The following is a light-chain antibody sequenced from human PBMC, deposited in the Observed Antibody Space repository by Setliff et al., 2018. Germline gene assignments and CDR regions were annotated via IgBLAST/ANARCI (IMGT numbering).Light chain of an antibody. V-gene: IGLV2-14*03. CDR1: SSDVGSYDL. CDR2: NVS. Sequence: QSALTQPASVSGSPGQSITISCSGTSSDVGSYDLVSWYQQHPGKAPQLIIYNVSGRPSGVSHRFSGSKSDNTASLTISGLQAEDGADYYCNAYTSRSTDVFGSGTKVTVL. J-gene: IGLJ1*01. CDR3: NAYTSRSTDV.